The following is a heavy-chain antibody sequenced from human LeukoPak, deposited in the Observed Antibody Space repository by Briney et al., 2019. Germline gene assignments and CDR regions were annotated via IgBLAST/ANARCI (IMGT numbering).Heavy chain of an antibody. D-gene: IGHD3-3*01. V-gene: IGHV5-51*01. Sequence: GESLNISCKGSGYSFTSYWIGWVRQMPGKGLEWMGIIYPGDSDTRYSPSFQGQVTISADKSISTAYLQWSSLKASDTAMYYCARTTLEWLSPSDAFDIWGQGTMVTVSS. CDR1: GYSFTSYW. CDR3: ARTTLEWLSPSDAFDI. CDR2: IYPGDSDT. J-gene: IGHJ3*02.